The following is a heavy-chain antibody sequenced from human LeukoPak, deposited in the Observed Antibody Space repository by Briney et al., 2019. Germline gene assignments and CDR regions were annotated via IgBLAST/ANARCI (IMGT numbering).Heavy chain of an antibody. Sequence: GGSLRLSCAASGFTFSSYAMSWVRQAPGKGLEWVSAISGSGGSTYYADSVKGRFTISRDNSKNTLYLQMNSLRVEDTAVYYCAKDFGIYDTTTDYWGQGTLVTVSS. CDR2: ISGSGGST. J-gene: IGHJ4*02. V-gene: IGHV3-23*01. CDR3: AKDFGIYDTTTDY. CDR1: GFTFSSYA. D-gene: IGHD2/OR15-2a*01.